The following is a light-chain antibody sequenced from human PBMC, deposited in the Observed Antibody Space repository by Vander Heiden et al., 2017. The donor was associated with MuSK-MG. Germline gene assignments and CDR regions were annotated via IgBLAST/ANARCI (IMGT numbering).Light chain of an antibody. V-gene: IGLV2-14*01. CDR1: SSDVGGYNY. CDR3: SSYTSSSTFEKV. CDR2: DVS. J-gene: IGLJ2*01. Sequence: QSALTQPASVSGSPGPSIPISCTGPSSDVGGYNYVSWYQQHPGKAPKLMIYDVSNRPSGVSNRFSGSKSGNTASLTISGLQAEDEADYYCSSYTSSSTFEKVFGGGTKLTVL.